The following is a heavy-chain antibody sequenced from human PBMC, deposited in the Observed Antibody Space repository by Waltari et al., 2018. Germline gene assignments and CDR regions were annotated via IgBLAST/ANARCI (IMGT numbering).Heavy chain of an antibody. CDR3: ARAVAGFYFDN. V-gene: IGHV3-74*01. J-gene: IGHJ4*02. CDR2: INSDGSTP. D-gene: IGHD6-19*01. CDR1: GFTFNSYW. Sequence: EVQLVESGGGLVQPGGSLRLSCAASGFTFNSYWMHWVRQVPGKGLVWVSRINSDGSTPTYADSGKGRLTISRDNAKNTLYLQMNSLRAEDTAVYYCARAVAGFYFDNWGQGALVTVSS.